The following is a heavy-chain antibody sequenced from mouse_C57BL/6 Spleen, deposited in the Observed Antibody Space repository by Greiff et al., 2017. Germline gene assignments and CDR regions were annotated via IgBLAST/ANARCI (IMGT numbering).Heavy chain of an antibody. V-gene: IGHV6-6*01. CDR1: GFTFSDAW. CDR3: RARRGYAMDY. CDR2: IRNKANNHAT. Sequence: EVMLVESGGGLVQPGGSMKLSCAASGFTFSDAWMDWVRQSPEKGLEWVAEIRNKANNHATYYAESVKGRFTISRDDSKSSVYLQMNSVRAEDTGIYYCRARRGYAMDYWGQGTSVTVSS. D-gene: IGHD2-12*01. J-gene: IGHJ4*01.